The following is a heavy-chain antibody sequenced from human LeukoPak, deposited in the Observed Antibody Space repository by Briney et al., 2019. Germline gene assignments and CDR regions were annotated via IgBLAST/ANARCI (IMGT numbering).Heavy chain of an antibody. J-gene: IGHJ3*02. CDR3: GKGGRAFDI. CDR1: GFTFDDYA. CDR2: IVGDSDNT. D-gene: IGHD1-26*01. V-gene: IGHV3-43*02. Sequence: QPGGSLRLSCAASGFTFDDYAMHWVRQAPGKGLEWVSLIVGDSDNTYYADSVKGRFTISRDNSKNSLFLQMNSLRTEDTALYYCGKGGRAFDIWGQGTMVTVSP.